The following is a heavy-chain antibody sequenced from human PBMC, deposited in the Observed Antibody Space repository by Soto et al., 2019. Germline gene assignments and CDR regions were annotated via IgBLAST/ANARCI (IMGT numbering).Heavy chain of an antibody. CDR3: AREYYDILTGYREIDY. D-gene: IGHD3-9*01. Sequence: GGSLRLSCAASGFTFSSYSMNWVRQAPGKGLEWVSSISSSSSYIYYADSVKGRFTISRDNAKNSLYLQMNSLRAEDTAVYYCAREYYDILTGYREIDYWGQGTLVTVSS. CDR1: GFTFSSYS. V-gene: IGHV3-21*01. CDR2: ISSSSSYI. J-gene: IGHJ4*02.